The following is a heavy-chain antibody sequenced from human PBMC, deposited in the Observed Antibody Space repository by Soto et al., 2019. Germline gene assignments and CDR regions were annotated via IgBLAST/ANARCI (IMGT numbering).Heavy chain of an antibody. J-gene: IGHJ4*02. CDR1: GFNFSTYG. CDR2: LSFDASKK. D-gene: IGHD1-26*01. CDR3: RVGVAD. V-gene: IGHV3-30*03. Sequence: QVQLVESGGGLVQPGRSLRLSCAASGFNFSTYGMHWVRQAPGTGLELVALLSFDASKKYYADSVKGRFTISRDTSRNNLYLQMNSLRVEDTAVYYCRVGVADWGQGTRVTVSS.